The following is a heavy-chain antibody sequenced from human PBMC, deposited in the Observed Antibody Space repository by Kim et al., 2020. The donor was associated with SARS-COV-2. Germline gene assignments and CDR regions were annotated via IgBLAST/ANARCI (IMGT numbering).Heavy chain of an antibody. V-gene: IGHV3-11*03. D-gene: IGHD1-1*01. CDR3: ARMGGTSPV. J-gene: IGHJ6*02. Sequence: SYTNYADSVKGRFTISRDNAKNSLYLQMNSLRAEDTAVYYCARMGGTSPVWGQGTTVTVSS. CDR2: SYT.